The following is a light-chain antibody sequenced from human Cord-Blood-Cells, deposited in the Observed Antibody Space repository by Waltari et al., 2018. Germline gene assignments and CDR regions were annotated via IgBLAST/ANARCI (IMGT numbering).Light chain of an antibody. CDR1: QSISSW. CDR3: QQYNSCPLT. CDR2: KAS. Sequence: DIRMTQSPSTLSASVGDRVTITCRASQSISSWLAWYQQKPGKAPKLLIYKASSLESGVPSRFSGSGSGTEFTLTISSLQPDDFATYYCQQYNSCPLTFGGGTKVEIK. V-gene: IGKV1-5*03. J-gene: IGKJ4*01.